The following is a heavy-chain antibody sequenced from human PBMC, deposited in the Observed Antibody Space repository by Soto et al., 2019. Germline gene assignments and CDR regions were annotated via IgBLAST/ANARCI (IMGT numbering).Heavy chain of an antibody. CDR3: ARTYVPGIAGFDP. Sequence: GSLRLSCAASGFTFSNYFMHWVRQVPGEGLVWVSRMSGDGKTRSYADSVKGRFTISRDNAKNTLYLQMNSLRVEDTAVYYCARTYVPGIAGFDPWGQGTLVTVSS. D-gene: IGHD1-1*01. CDR2: MSGDGKTR. V-gene: IGHV3-74*01. J-gene: IGHJ5*02. CDR1: GFTFSNYF.